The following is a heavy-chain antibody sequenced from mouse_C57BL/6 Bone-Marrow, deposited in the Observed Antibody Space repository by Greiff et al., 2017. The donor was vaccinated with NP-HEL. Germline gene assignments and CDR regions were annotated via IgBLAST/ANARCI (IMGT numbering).Heavy chain of an antibody. J-gene: IGHJ1*03. Sequence: EVKLQESGPGLVKPSQSLSLTCSVTGYSITSGYYWNWIRQFPGNKLEWMGYISYDGSNNYNPSLKNRISITRDTSKNQFFLKLNSVTTEDTATYYCATSYYGSCYWYFDVWGTGTTVTVSS. CDR3: ATSYYGSCYWYFDV. V-gene: IGHV3-6*01. CDR1: GYSITSGYY. D-gene: IGHD1-1*01. CDR2: ISYDGSN.